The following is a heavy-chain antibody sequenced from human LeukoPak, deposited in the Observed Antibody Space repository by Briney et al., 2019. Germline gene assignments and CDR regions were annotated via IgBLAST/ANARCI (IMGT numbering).Heavy chain of an antibody. V-gene: IGHV4-59*01. CDR2: IYYSGST. Sequence: KSSETLSLTCTASGGSISSYYWSWIRQPPGKGLEWIGYIYYSGSTNYNPSLKSRVTISVDTSKNQFSLKLSSVTAADTAVYYCARDFDDSAFDIWGQGTMVTVSS. J-gene: IGHJ3*02. CDR1: GGSISSYY. D-gene: IGHD3-22*01. CDR3: ARDFDDSAFDI.